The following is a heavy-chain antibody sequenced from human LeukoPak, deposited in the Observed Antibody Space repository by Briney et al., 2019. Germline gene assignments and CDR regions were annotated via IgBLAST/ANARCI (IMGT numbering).Heavy chain of an antibody. CDR2: IKQDGSEK. V-gene: IGHV3-7*01. D-gene: IGHD2-2*01. CDR1: GFTFSSYW. CDR3: ARTNIVVVPAAMGYYYYYYMDV. Sequence: PGGSLRLSCAASGFTFSSYWMSWVRQAPGKGLEWVANIKQDGSEKYYVDSVKGRFTISRDNAKNSLYLQMNSLRAGDTAVYYCARTNIVVVPAAMGYYYYYYMDVWSKGTTVTVSS. J-gene: IGHJ6*03.